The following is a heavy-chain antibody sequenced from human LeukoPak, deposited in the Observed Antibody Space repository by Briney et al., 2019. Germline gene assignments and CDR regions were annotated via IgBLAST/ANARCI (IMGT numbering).Heavy chain of an antibody. Sequence: GGSLRLSCEASGLTFQRYGVSWVRQAPGKGLEWVSNISGSGGGTHYASSVNDRAAISRDNSKNTVYLQINGLRAEDTAVYFCAKRDENYYSMDVWGRGTTVTVSS. CDR3: AKRDENYYSMDV. J-gene: IGHJ6*03. V-gene: IGHV3-23*01. CDR1: GLTFQRYG. CDR2: ISGSGGGT.